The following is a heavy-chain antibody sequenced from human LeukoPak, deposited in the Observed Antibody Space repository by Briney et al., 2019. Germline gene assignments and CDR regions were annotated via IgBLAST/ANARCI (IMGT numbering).Heavy chain of an antibody. J-gene: IGHJ3*02. D-gene: IGHD3-22*01. CDR3: ARRNRLYDSSGYYYLSDAFDI. CDR2: IYPGDSDT. CDR1: GYSFTSYW. V-gene: IGHV5-51*01. Sequence: GESLQISCKGSGYSFTSYWIGWVRQMPGKGLEWMGIIYPGDSDTRYSPSFQGQVTISADKSISTAYLQWSSLKASDTAMYYCARRNRLYDSSGYYYLSDAFDIWGQGTMVTVSS.